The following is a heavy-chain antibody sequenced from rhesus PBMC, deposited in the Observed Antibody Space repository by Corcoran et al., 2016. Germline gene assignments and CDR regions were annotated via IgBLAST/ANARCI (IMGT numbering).Heavy chain of an antibody. CDR2: IGCDTGST. J-gene: IGHJ4*01. V-gene: IGHV4-127*01. CDR3: VRVDRRAVIIDY. CDR1: GYSISSGYS. Sequence: QVQLQESGPGLAKPSETLSLTCAVSGYSISSGYSWTWARHPPGKGLEWMGVIGCDTGSTYYNPSLKSRVTISKDTSTNQFSLRLTSVTAADTALYYCVRVDRRAVIIDYWGQGVLVTVSS. D-gene: IGHD2-39*01.